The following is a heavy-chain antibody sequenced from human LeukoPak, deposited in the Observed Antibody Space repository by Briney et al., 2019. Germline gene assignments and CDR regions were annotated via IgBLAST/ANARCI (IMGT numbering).Heavy chain of an antibody. CDR3: ARVGDGNFDY. Sequence: SETLSLTCTVSGGSISSYYWSWIRQSPGKGLEWIGYIYYSGNTNKNPSLKSRLIISIDTSKNQYSLKLSSVTAADTAVYYCARVGDGNFDYWGQGTLVTVAS. CDR1: GGSISSYY. CDR2: IYYSGNT. J-gene: IGHJ4*02. V-gene: IGHV4-59*01.